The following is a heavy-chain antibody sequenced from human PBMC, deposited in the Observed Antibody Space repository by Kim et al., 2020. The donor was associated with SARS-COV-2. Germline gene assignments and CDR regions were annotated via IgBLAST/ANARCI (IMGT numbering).Heavy chain of an antibody. Sequence: ASVKVSCKASGYTFTSYDINWVRQATGQGLEWMGWMNPNSGNTGYAQKFQGRVTMTRNTSISTAYMELSSLRSEDTAVYYCLMVRGRWYYYYGMDVWGQGPRSPSP. J-gene: IGHJ6*02. CDR3: LMVRGRWYYYYGMDV. CDR2: MNPNSGNT. V-gene: IGHV1-8*01. D-gene: IGHD3-10*01. CDR1: GYTFTSYD.